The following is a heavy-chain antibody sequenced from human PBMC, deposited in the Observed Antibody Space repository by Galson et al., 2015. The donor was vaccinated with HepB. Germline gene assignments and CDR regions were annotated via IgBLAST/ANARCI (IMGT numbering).Heavy chain of an antibody. J-gene: IGHJ3*02. CDR1: GFTFSSYA. CDR3: AKDPYYDSSGYYYVNLSAFDI. CDR2: ISGSGGST. Sequence: SLRLSCAASGFTFSSYAMSWVRQAPGKGLEWVSAISGSGGSTYYADSVKGRFTISRDNSKNTLYLQMNSLRAEDTAVYYCAKDPYYDSSGYYYVNLSAFDIWGQGTMVTVSS. V-gene: IGHV3-23*01. D-gene: IGHD3-22*01.